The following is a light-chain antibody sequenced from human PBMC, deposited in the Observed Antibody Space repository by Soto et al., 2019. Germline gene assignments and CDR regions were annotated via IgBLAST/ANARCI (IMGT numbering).Light chain of an antibody. Sequence: ENVLTQSPATLSLSRGEGATLSCRASQSINTYLAWYQQKPGQAPRLLIYDASKRATGIPARFSGSGSGTNFTLTISSLEPEDFAVYYCQQRRSWQVTFGQGTRLEIK. CDR3: QQRRSWQVT. CDR1: QSINTY. V-gene: IGKV3D-11*02. J-gene: IGKJ5*01. CDR2: DAS.